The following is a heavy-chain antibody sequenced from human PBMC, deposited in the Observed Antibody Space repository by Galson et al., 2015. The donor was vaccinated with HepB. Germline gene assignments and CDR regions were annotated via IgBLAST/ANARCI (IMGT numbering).Heavy chain of an antibody. CDR3: ARPPYGGYYYYYYMDV. CDR1: GYTFTSYD. CDR2: MNPNSGNT. J-gene: IGHJ6*03. D-gene: IGHD3-10*01. V-gene: IGHV1-8*01. Sequence: SVKVSCKASGYTFTSYDINWVRQATGQGLEWMGWMNPNSGNTGYAQKFQGRVTMTRNTSISTAYMELSSLRSEDTAVYYCARPPYGGYYYYYYMDVWGKGTTVTVSS.